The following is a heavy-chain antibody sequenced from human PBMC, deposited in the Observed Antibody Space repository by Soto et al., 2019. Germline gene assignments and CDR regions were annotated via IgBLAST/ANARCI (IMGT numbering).Heavy chain of an antibody. CDR1: GGSISSGGYY. J-gene: IGHJ4*02. Sequence: QVQLQESGPGLVKPSQTLPLTCTVSGGSISSGGYYWSWIRQHPGKGLEWIGYIYYSGSTYYNPSLTSLVTISVDTSKNQFSLKLSSVTAADTAVYYCARGQNSDGSGSYYFDYWGQGTLVTVSS. D-gene: IGHD3-10*01. CDR2: IYYSGST. V-gene: IGHV4-31*01. CDR3: ARGQNSDGSGSYYFDY.